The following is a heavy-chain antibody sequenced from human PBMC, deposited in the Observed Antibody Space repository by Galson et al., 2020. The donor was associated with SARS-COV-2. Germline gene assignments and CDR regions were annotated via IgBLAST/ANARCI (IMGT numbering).Heavy chain of an antibody. CDR3: ATTLFYYESSGYYQSAEYFQH. Sequence: GESLKISCKGSGYSFTSYWIGWVRQMPGKGLEWMGIIYPGDSDTKYSPSFQGQVTISADKSISTAYLQWSSLKASDTAMYYCATTLFYYESSGYYQSAEYFQHWGQGTLVTVSS. V-gene: IGHV5-51*01. D-gene: IGHD3-22*01. J-gene: IGHJ1*01. CDR2: IYPGDSDT. CDR1: GYSFTSYW.